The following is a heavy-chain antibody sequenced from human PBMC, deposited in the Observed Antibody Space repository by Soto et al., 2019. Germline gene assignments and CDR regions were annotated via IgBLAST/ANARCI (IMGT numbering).Heavy chain of an antibody. J-gene: IGHJ6*02. CDR2: INPNSGGT. Sequence: ASVKVSCKASGYTFTGYYMHWVRQAPGQGLEWMGWINPNSGGTNYAQKFQGRVTMTRDTSISTAYMELSRLRSDDTAVYYCARGRTYYDILTGYSHYYYYYGMDVWGQGTTVTAP. CDR1: GYTFTGYY. V-gene: IGHV1-2*02. D-gene: IGHD3-9*01. CDR3: ARGRTYYDILTGYSHYYYYYGMDV.